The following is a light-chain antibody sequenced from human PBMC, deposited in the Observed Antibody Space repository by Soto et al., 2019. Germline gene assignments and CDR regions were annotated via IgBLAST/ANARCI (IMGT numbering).Light chain of an antibody. Sequence: QSVLTQPASVSGYPGQSITISCTGTSSDVGAYNYVSWCQQHPGKAPKLMIYEVSNRPSGVSNRFSGSKSANTASLTISGLQAGDEADYYCSSYTSSSTWLFGGGNKLPVL. CDR2: EVS. CDR3: SSYTSSSTWL. CDR1: SSDVGAYNY. J-gene: IGLJ2*01. V-gene: IGLV2-14*03.